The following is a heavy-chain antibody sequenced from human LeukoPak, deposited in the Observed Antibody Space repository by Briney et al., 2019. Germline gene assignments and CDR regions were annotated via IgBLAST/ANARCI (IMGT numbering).Heavy chain of an antibody. CDR2: DYPGDSDT. J-gene: IGHJ4*02. D-gene: IGHD3-22*01. V-gene: IGHV5-51*01. Sequence: GESLKISCKGSGXTFTNYWIGWVRHMPGKGLACMGIDYPGDSDTRYSPSFQGQVTISADKSISTAYLHWSSLQASDTAMYYCARQSSAYSSSWDYWGRGTLVTVSS. CDR3: ARQSSAYSSSWDY. CDR1: GXTFTNYW.